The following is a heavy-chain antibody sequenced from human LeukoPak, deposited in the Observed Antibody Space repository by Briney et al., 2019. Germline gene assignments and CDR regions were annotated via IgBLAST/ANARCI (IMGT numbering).Heavy chain of an antibody. CDR1: GGSFSGYY. D-gene: IGHD6-13*01. V-gene: IGHV4-34*01. J-gene: IGHJ3*02. Sequence: SETLSLTCAVYGGSFSGYYWSWIRQPPGKGLEWIGEINHSGSTNYNPSHKSRVTISVDTSKNQFSLKLSSVTAADTAVYYCARGLRLQQPLDAFDIWGQGTMVTVSS. CDR3: ARGLRLQQPLDAFDI. CDR2: INHSGST.